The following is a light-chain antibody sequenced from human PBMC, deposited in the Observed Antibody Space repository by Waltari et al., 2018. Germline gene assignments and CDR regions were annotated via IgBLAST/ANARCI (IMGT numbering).Light chain of an antibody. J-gene: IGKJ5*01. CDR2: DAS. V-gene: IGKV1-39*01. Sequence: DIQVTQSPSSLSASVGDRVTITCRTSQNIRNYLNWYQQKPGKAPKLLIYDASSLHSDVPSRFSGSGSGADFTLPISSLQPEDYGTYYCQQGYSRVTFGQGTRLEIK. CDR3: QQGYSRVT. CDR1: QNIRNY.